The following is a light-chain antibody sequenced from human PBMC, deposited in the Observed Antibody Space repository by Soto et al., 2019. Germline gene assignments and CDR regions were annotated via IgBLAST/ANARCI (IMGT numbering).Light chain of an antibody. J-gene: IGKJ2*01. CDR2: GAS. V-gene: IGKV3-20*01. CDR1: QSVSSSY. Sequence: EIVLTQSPRTLSLSPGERATLSCRAIQSVSSSYLAWYQQKPGQAPRLLIYGASSRATGIPDRFSGSGSGTDFTLTISRLEPEDFAVYYCHQYGSSPYTFGQGTKLEIK. CDR3: HQYGSSPYT.